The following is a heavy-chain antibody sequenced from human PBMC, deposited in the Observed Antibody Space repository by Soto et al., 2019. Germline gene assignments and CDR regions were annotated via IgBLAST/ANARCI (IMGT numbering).Heavy chain of an antibody. CDR2: IHSDGGST. Sequence: EVQLVGSGGGLVRPGGSLGFSWAASGFPLSYYWRHWVRQAPGKGLVWVSRIHSDGGSTTYAYFVKGRFIISRDNARNTVDLQMNSVRVEDTAVYYCARGDRGAFDLWGQGTVVTVSS. D-gene: IGHD1-26*01. J-gene: IGHJ3*01. V-gene: IGHV3-74*01. CDR1: GFPLSYYW. CDR3: ARGDRGAFDL.